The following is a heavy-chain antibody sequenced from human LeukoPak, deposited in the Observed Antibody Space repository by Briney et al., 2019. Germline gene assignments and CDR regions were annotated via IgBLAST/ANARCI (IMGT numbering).Heavy chain of an antibody. D-gene: IGHD6-6*01. Sequence: PSETLSLTCTVSGGSISSYYWSWIRQPPGKGLEWIGYIYYSGSTNYNPSLKSRVTISVDTSKNQFSLKLSSVTAADTAVYYCARVGGGSSSFLRIDYWGQGTLVTVSS. CDR2: IYYSGST. J-gene: IGHJ4*02. CDR3: ARVGGGSSSFLRIDY. V-gene: IGHV4-59*01. CDR1: GGSISSYY.